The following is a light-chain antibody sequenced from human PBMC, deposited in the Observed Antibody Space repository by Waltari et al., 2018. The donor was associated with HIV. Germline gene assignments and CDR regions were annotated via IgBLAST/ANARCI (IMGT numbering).Light chain of an antibody. V-gene: IGLV2-11*01. J-gene: IGLJ3*02. Sequence: QSALPHPRSVSGSPGQSVTIPCTGPSRSVNHYNHVSCYQHHPGEAPKLVICGVNKRPSGVPDRFSGSNSGNTASLTISGLQAEDEGHYYCCSYAGSNIHWVFGGGTKLTVL. CDR1: SRSVNHYNH. CDR3: CSYAGSNIHWV. CDR2: GVN.